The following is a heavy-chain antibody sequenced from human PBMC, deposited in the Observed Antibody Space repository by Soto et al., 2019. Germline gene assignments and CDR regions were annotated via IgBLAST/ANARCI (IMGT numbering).Heavy chain of an antibody. Sequence: QVQLQESGPGLGKSSETLSLICFVSGEALGSGQSYWNWIRQAPGKGLEWIGQNFVTGATKYSASLKSRVTMSVDTSNSQISLTLTSVTAADSATYFCARGRSDSAGSSFGRRMDVWGQGTTVTVSS. CDR2: NFVTGAT. D-gene: IGHD3-10*01. CDR3: ARGRSDSAGSSFGRRMDV. CDR1: GEALGSGQSY. J-gene: IGHJ6*02. V-gene: IGHV4-61*01.